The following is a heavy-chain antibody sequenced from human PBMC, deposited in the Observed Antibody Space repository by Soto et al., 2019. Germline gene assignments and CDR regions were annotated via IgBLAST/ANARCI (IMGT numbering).Heavy chain of an antibody. V-gene: IGHV3-30*18. CDR3: AKDPRPSRQLESLARTPPPDY. CDR1: GFTFSSYG. D-gene: IGHD6-6*01. Sequence: PGGSLRLSCAASGFTFSSYGVHWVRQAPGKGLEWVAVISYDGSNKYYADSVKGRFTISRDNSKNTLYLQMNSLRAEDTAVYYCAKDPRPSRQLESLARTPPPDYWGQGTLVTVSS. CDR2: ISYDGSNK. J-gene: IGHJ4*02.